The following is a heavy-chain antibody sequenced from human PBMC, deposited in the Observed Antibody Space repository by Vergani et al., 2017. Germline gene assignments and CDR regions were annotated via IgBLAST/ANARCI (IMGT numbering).Heavy chain of an antibody. CDR1: GGSISSSNW. CDR2: IYHSGST. Sequence: QVQLQESGPGLVKPPGTLSLTCAVSGGSISSSNWWSWVPQPPGKGLEWIGEIYHSGSTNYNPSLNSRVTISVDKSKNQFSLKLSSVTAADTAVYYCARDGVGATTFDIWGQGTMVTVSS. D-gene: IGHD1-26*01. V-gene: IGHV4-4*03. J-gene: IGHJ3*02. CDR3: ARDGVGATTFDI.